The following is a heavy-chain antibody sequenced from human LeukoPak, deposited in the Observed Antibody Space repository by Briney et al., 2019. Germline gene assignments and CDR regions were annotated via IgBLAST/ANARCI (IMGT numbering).Heavy chain of an antibody. J-gene: IGHJ4*02. CDR2: INRSGGT. Sequence: SETLSLTCAVYGGSFSGYYCNWIRQPPGKGLEWIGEINRSGGTNYNPSLKSRVTISVDTSKNQFSLKLSSVTAADTAVYYCARGRTRGFDYWGQGTLVTVSP. CDR3: ARGRTRGFDY. CDR1: GGSFSGYY. V-gene: IGHV4-34*01.